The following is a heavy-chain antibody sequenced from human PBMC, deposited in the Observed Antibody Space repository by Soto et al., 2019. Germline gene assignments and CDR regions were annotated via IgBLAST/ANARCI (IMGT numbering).Heavy chain of an antibody. CDR2: VYGDDDK. J-gene: IGHJ3*01. CDR3: ARNIFGGYVGAFDV. V-gene: IGHV2-5*02. Sequence: QITLKESGPTLVKPTQTLTLTCTFSGFSLTTSGVGVGWIRQPPGKALEWLALVYGDDDKRYTPSQKSRLTITQHTTTNRVVSTMTTMDPVDTATYYCARNIFGGYVGAFDVWGQGTMVTVSS. D-gene: IGHD3-10*02. CDR1: GFSLTTSGVG.